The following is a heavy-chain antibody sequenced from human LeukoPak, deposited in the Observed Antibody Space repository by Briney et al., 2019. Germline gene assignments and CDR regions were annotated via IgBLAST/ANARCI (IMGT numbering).Heavy chain of an antibody. CDR3: ARGGRAARGAMYYFDY. D-gene: IGHD3-10*01. Sequence: SETLSLTCAVYGGSFSGYYWSWIRQPPGKGLEWIGEINHSGRTNYNPSLKSRVTISVDTSKNQFSLKLSSVTAADTAVYYCARGGRAARGAMYYFDYWGQGTLVTVSS. J-gene: IGHJ4*02. CDR2: INHSGRT. V-gene: IGHV4-34*01. CDR1: GGSFSGYY.